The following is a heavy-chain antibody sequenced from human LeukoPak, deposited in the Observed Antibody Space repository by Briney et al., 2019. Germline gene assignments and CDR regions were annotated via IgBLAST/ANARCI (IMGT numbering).Heavy chain of an antibody. D-gene: IGHD2-15*01. CDR1: GYSFTTYW. CDR2: IYPGDSDT. J-gene: IGHJ6*04. Sequence: GESLKISCMGSGYSFTTYWIACVRQMPGKGLECMGIIYPGDSDTRYSPSFQGQVTISADKSISTAFLQWSSLKASDTAMYYCARQQVAYYYYYGMDVWGKGTTVTVSS. CDR3: ARQQVAYYYYYGMDV. V-gene: IGHV5-51*01.